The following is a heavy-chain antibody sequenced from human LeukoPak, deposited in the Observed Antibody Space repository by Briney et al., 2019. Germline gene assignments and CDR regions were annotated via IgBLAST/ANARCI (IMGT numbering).Heavy chain of an antibody. CDR2: IYSSGTS. Sequence: PSETLSLTCTVSGASISSSYWSWIRQSPGKGLEWIGYIYSSGTSRYNPSLKSRVTMSPGTSKKQLSLTLRSVTSEDTAIYYCARGGVNAALDVWGNGTTVTVSS. J-gene: IGHJ6*03. CDR1: GASISSSY. CDR3: ARGGVNAALDV. V-gene: IGHV4-59*12. D-gene: IGHD3-10*01.